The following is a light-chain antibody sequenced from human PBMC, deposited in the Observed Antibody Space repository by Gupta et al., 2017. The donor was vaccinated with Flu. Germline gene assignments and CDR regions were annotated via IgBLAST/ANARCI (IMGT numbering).Light chain of an antibody. Sequence: GTSSDVGGYNYVSWYQQHPGKAPKLMIYEVSNRPSGVSNRFSGSKSGNTASLTISGLQAEDEADYYCSSYTSSSTLFGGGTKLTVL. V-gene: IGLV2-14*01. CDR3: SSYTSSSTL. CDR1: SSDVGGYNY. J-gene: IGLJ3*02. CDR2: EVS.